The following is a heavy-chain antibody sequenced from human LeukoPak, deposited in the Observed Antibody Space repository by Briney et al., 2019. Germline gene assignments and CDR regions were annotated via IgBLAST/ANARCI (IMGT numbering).Heavy chain of an antibody. D-gene: IGHD3-10*01. J-gene: IGHJ4*02. CDR3: AKGSRAQGYYFDF. CDR2: IRGSGGST. CDR1: GFTFSSYA. V-gene: IGHV3-23*01. Sequence: GGSLRLSCAASGFTFSSYAMSWVRQAPGKGLEWVSAIRGSGGSTYYADSVKGRFTISRDNSKNTLYLQMNSLRAEDTAAYYCAKGSRAQGYYFDFWGQGTLVTVSS.